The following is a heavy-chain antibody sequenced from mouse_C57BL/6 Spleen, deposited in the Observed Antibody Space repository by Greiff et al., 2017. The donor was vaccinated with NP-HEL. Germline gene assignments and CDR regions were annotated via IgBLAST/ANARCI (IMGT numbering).Heavy chain of an antibody. D-gene: IGHD1-1*01. V-gene: IGHV1-64*01. CDR2: IHPNSGST. CDR3: AALVAGRREAFDD. Sequence: QVQLQQPGAELVKPGASVKLSCKASGYTFTSYWMHWVKQRPGQGLEWIGLIHPNSGSTNYNEKFKSKATLTVDKSSSTAYMQLSSLTSEDSSVYYCAALVAGRREAFDDWGTGTSVTVSS. J-gene: IGHJ1*03. CDR1: GYTFTSYW.